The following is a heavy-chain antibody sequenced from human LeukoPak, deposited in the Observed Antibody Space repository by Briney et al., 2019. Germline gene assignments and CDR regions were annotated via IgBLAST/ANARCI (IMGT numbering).Heavy chain of an antibody. Sequence: ASVKVSCKASGYTFTSYDINWVRQATGQGLEWMGWMNPNSGNTGYAQKFQGRVTMTRNTSISTAYMELSSLRSEDTAVYYCARGREKRGYCSSTSCYAFDIWGQGTMVTVSS. D-gene: IGHD2-2*01. CDR2: MNPNSGNT. J-gene: IGHJ3*02. CDR3: ARGREKRGYCSSTSCYAFDI. CDR1: GYTFTSYD. V-gene: IGHV1-8*01.